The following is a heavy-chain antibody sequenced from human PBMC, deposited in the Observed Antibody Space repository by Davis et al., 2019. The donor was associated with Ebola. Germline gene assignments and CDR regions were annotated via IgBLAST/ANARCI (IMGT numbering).Heavy chain of an antibody. J-gene: IGHJ6*04. CDR3: ARDANWGFHMDV. D-gene: IGHD7-27*01. Sequence: PSETLSLTCTVSGGSISSGDYYWSWIRQPPGKGLEWIGYIYYSGSTNYNPSLKSRVTISVDTSKNQFSLKLSSVTAADTAVYYCARDANWGFHMDVWGKGTTVTVSS. CDR1: GGSISSGDYY. CDR2: IYYSGST. V-gene: IGHV4-61*08.